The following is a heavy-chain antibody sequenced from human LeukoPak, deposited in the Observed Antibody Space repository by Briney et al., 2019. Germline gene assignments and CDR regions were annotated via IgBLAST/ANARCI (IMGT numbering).Heavy chain of an antibody. CDR1: GYSISSGYY. CDR2: IYHSGST. Sequence: SETLSLTCTVSGYSISSGYYWGWIRQPPGKGLEWIGSIYHSGSTYYNPSLKSRVTISVDTSKNQFSLKLSSVTAADTAVYYCARVLVWFGAYYMDVWGKGTTVTVSS. J-gene: IGHJ6*03. V-gene: IGHV4-38-2*02. CDR3: ARVLVWFGAYYMDV. D-gene: IGHD3-10*01.